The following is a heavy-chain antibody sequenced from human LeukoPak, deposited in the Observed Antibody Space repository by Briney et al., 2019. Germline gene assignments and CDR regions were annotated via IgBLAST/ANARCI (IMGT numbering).Heavy chain of an antibody. CDR3: AKDGRLRLGEFPYY. CDR1: GFTFSSYG. J-gene: IGHJ4*02. D-gene: IGHD3-16*01. V-gene: IGHV3-30*18. CDR2: ISYDGSNK. Sequence: GGSLRLSCAASGFTFSSYGMHWVRQAPGKGLEWVAVISYDGSNKYYADSVKGRFTISRDNSKNTLCLQMNSLRAEDTAVYYCAKDGRLRLGEFPYYWGQGTLATVSS.